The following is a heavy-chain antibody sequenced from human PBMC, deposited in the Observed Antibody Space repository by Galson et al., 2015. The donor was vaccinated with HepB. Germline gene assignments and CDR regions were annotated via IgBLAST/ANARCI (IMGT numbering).Heavy chain of an antibody. D-gene: IGHD2/OR15-2a*01. Sequence: SLRLSCAGSGFTFGDYALSWFRRAPGKGLEWVGFIRRKSYGETIEYAASVKGRFTISRDDSKSIAYLQMNSLKTEDTGLYYCSRDQYFHAFDIWGQGTMVTVSS. V-gene: IGHV3-49*03. CDR1: GFTFGDYA. CDR3: SRDQYFHAFDI. J-gene: IGHJ3*02. CDR2: IRRKSYGETI.